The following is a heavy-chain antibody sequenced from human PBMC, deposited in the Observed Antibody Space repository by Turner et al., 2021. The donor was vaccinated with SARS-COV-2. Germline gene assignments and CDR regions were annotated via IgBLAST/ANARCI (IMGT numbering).Heavy chain of an antibody. CDR1: GYTFSNYD. D-gene: IGHD3-16*02. CDR2: MNPNSGNT. CDR3: ARGMFRFGGVIVRPFDY. J-gene: IGHJ4*02. V-gene: IGHV1-8*01. Sequence: QVQLVQSGAEMKKPGASVKVSCKASGYTFSNYDINWVRQATGQGLEWMGWMNPNSGNTGYAQKFQGRVTMTRNTSISTAYMELSSLRSEDTAVYYCARGMFRFGGVIVRPFDYWGQGTLVTVSS.